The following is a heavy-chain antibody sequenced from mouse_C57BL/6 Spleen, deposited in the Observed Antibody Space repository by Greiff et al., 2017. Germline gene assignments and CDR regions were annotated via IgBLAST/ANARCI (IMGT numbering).Heavy chain of an antibody. J-gene: IGHJ2*02. Sequence: EVMLVESGGGLVKPGGSLKLSCAASGFTFSSYAMSWVRQTPEKRLEWVATISDGGSYTYYPDNVKGRFTISRDNAKNSLYLLMSHLKSEDTAMYYCARGDGNYLDYWGQGTSLTVSS. CDR1: GFTFSSYA. CDR2: ISDGGSYT. D-gene: IGHD2-1*01. V-gene: IGHV5-4*03. CDR3: ARGDGNYLDY.